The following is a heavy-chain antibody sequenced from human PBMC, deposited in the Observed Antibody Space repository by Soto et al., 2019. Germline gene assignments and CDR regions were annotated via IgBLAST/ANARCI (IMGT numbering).Heavy chain of an antibody. CDR1: GYTFSFDY. J-gene: IGHJ4*02. CDR3: AKGRRNTF. CDR2: INPDGGAT. Sequence: QVQLLQSGAEVKKSGASVKISCKASGYTFSFDYLSWVRRAPGQGLQWMGKINPDGGATTYAQSFQGRVSITSDASTGTVYMELSSLTSDDTAVYYCAKGRRNTFWGQGTLVSVSS. D-gene: IGHD3-10*01. V-gene: IGHV1-46*01.